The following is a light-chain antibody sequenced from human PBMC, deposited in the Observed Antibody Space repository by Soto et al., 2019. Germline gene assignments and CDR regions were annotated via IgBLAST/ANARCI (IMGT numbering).Light chain of an antibody. Sequence: QSVLNQLASVPGVPGQSITISCTGTISDVSGYNFVSWYQQYPGKAPKLMIYDVSNRPSGVSNRFSGSKSGNTASLTISGLQAEDEADYYCSSYTSSNTYVFGAGTRVTVL. CDR1: ISDVSGYNF. CDR3: SSYTSSNTYV. V-gene: IGLV2-14*03. CDR2: DVS. J-gene: IGLJ1*01.